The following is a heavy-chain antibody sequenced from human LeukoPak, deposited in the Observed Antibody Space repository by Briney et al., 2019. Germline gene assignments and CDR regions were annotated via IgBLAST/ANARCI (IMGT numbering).Heavy chain of an antibody. CDR2: IYSGGST. D-gene: IGHD3-22*01. CDR1: GFTVSNNY. V-gene: IGHV3-53*05. CDR3: ARDHSRGYYDSSGFDY. J-gene: IGHJ4*02. Sequence: GGSLRLSCAASGFTVSNNYMSWVRQAPGKGLEWVSVIYSGGSTYDADSVKGRFTISRDNSKNTLYLQMNSLRAEDTAVYYCARDHSRGYYDSSGFDYWGQGTLVTVSS.